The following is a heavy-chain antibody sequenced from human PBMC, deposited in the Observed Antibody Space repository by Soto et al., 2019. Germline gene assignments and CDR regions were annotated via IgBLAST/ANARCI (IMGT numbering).Heavy chain of an antibody. CDR3: ASHRGNTFGPYDD. Sequence: SETLSLTCAVSGASISSGNWWSWVRQSPGKGLEWIGEIYHSGSTNHNPSLKSRVIISVDKSRNQFSLKLSSVTAADTALYFCASHRGNTFGPYDDWGQGTQVTSPQ. D-gene: IGHD3-16*01. CDR2: IYHSGST. V-gene: IGHV4-4*02. CDR1: GASISSGNW. J-gene: IGHJ4*01.